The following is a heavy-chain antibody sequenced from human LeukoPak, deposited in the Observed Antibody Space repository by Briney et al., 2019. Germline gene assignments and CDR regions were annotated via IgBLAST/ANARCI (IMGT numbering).Heavy chain of an antibody. CDR3: ARVDFDWFDFDY. D-gene: IGHD3-9*01. Sequence: PSETLSLTCTVSGGSISSYYWSWIRQPPGKGLEWIGYIYYSGSTNYNPSLKSRVTISVDTSKNQYSLRLSSVTAADTAVYYCARVDFDWFDFDYWGQGALVTVSS. V-gene: IGHV4-59*01. J-gene: IGHJ4*02. CDR1: GGSISSYY. CDR2: IYYSGST.